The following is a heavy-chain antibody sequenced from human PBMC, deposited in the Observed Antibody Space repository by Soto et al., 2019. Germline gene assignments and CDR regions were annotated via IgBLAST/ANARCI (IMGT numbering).Heavy chain of an antibody. J-gene: IGHJ1*01. CDR2: ISRSSSYI. CDR3: ARDSGYCSGGSCYAGYFHH. V-gene: IGHV3-21*06. CDR1: GFTFSTYT. D-gene: IGHD2-15*01. Sequence: GGSLRLSCAASGFTFSTYTMNWVRQAPGKGLEWASSISRSSSYIYYADSVKGRFTISRDNAKNSLDLQMNSLRAEDTAVYYCARDSGYCSGGSCYAGYFHHWGQGTLVTVS.